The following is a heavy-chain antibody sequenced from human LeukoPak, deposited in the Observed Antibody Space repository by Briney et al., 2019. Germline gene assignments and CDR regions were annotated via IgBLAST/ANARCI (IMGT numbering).Heavy chain of an antibody. Sequence: GGSLRLSCAASGFTFSNAWMSWVRQAPGKGLEWVSYISSSSSTIYYADSVKGRFTISRDNAKNSLYLQMNSLRAEDTAVYYCARDQRGYSGYDHPSYWYFDLWGRGTLVTVSS. V-gene: IGHV3-48*01. CDR1: GFTFSNAW. D-gene: IGHD5-12*01. CDR2: ISSSSSTI. J-gene: IGHJ2*01. CDR3: ARDQRGYSGYDHPSYWYFDL.